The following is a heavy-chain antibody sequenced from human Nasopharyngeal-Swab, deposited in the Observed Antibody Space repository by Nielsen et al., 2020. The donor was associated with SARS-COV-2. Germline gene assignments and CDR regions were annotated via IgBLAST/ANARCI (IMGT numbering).Heavy chain of an antibody. CDR1: GFTFDDYA. Sequence: SLRLSCAASGFTFDDYAMHWVRQAPGKGLEWVSGISWNSGSTGYADSVKGRFTISRDNDKNSLYLQMNSLRADDTAVYYCASGGYDFWSGYPSDYWGLGTLVTVSS. D-gene: IGHD3-3*01. J-gene: IGHJ4*02. CDR2: ISWNSGST. CDR3: ASGGYDFWSGYPSDY. V-gene: IGHV3-9*01.